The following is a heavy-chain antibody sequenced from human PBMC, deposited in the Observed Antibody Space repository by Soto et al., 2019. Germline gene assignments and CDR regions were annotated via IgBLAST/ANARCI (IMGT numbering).Heavy chain of an antibody. D-gene: IGHD3-22*01. CDR2: IKQDGSEK. CDR1: GFTFSSYW. J-gene: IGHJ4*02. Sequence: EVQLVESGGGLVQPGGSLRLSCAASGFTFSSYWMSWVRQAPGKGLEWVANIKQDGSEKYYVDSVKGRFTISRDNAKNSLYLQMNSLRAEDTAVYYCASISSGYYPYYFDYWGQGTLVTVSS. V-gene: IGHV3-7*01. CDR3: ASISSGYYPYYFDY.